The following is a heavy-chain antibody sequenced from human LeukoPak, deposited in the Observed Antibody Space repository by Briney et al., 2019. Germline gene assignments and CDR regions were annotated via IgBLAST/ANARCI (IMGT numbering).Heavy chain of an antibody. V-gene: IGHV3-21*06. CDR2: IGPTGSDR. Sequence: GGSLRLSCTASGLTFSTSGFNWVRQAPGKGLEWVASIGPTGSDRYHADSIKGRFTISRDNANTFLYLQMNSLRAEDTAVYYCATEANGRHYDYWGQGTLLTVSS. J-gene: IGHJ4*02. D-gene: IGHD2-8*01. CDR1: GLTFSTSG. CDR3: ATEANGRHYDY.